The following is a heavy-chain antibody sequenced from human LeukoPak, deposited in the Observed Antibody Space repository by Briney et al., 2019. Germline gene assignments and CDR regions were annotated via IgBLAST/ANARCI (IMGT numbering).Heavy chain of an antibody. D-gene: IGHD3-9*01. CDR3: AREGKSGYFDWLEEVGSSYMDV. V-gene: IGHV4-61*02. CDR1: GVSISSGSYY. CDR2: IYTSGST. Sequence: PSETLSLTCTVSGVSISSGSYYWSWIRQPAGKGLEWIGRIYTSGSTNYNPSLKSRVTISVDSSKNQFSLRLSSVTAADTAVYYCAREGKSGYFDWLEEVGSSYMDVWGKGTTVTVSS. J-gene: IGHJ6*03.